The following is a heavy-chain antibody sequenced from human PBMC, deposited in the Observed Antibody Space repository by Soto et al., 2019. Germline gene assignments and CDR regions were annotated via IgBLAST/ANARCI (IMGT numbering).Heavy chain of an antibody. CDR1: GFTFSSYA. J-gene: IGHJ6*02. CDR2: ISYDGSNK. D-gene: IGHD2-15*01. CDR3: ARDYSPSPHLGYCSGGSCYDYYYYGMDV. V-gene: IGHV3-30-3*01. Sequence: PGGSLRLSCATSGFTFSSYAMHWVRQAPGKGLEWVAVISYDGSNKYYADSVKGRFTISRDNSKNTLYLQMNSLRAEDTAVYYCARDYSPSPHLGYCSGGSCYDYYYYGMDVWGQGTTVTVSS.